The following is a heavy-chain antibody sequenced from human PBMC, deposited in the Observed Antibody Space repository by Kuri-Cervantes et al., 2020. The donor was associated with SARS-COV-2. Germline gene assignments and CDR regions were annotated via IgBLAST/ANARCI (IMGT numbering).Heavy chain of an antibody. Sequence: GSLRLSCTVSGYPISSGYYWGWIRQPPGKGLEWIGYIYYSGSTNYNPSLKSRVTISVDTPKNQFSLKLSSVTAADTAVYYCAREGLMGTMDYWGQGTLVTVSS. D-gene: IGHD2-8*01. CDR3: AREGLMGTMDY. V-gene: IGHV4-38-2*02. CDR1: GYPISSGYY. J-gene: IGHJ4*02. CDR2: IYYSGST.